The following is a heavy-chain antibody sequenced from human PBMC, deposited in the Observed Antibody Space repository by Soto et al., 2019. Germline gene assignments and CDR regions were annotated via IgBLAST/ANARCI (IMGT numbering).Heavy chain of an antibody. CDR1: GYTFTVYY. V-gene: IGHV1-2*04. Sequence: SVKVSCTASGYTFTVYYMHWVRQAPGQGLEWMGWINPNSGGTNYAQKFQGWVTMTRDTSISTAYMELSRLRSDDTAVYYCARALELSPSFDYWGQGTLVTVSS. CDR3: ARALELSPSFDY. J-gene: IGHJ4*02. CDR2: INPNSGGT. D-gene: IGHD1-7*01.